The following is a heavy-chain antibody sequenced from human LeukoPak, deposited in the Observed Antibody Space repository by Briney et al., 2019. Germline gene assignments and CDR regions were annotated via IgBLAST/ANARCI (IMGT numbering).Heavy chain of an antibody. CDR1: GFTFSNYE. D-gene: IGHD2-15*01. CDR3: AKNGDRGAYCTGGTCYPYFYYYMDV. CDR2: ISSSSSYI. V-gene: IGHV3-21*04. Sequence: GGSLRLSCAASGFTFSNYEMNWVRQAPGKGLQWVSSISSSSSYISYADSVKGRFTISRDNSKNTLYLQMNSLRAEDTAIYYCAKNGDRGAYCTGGTCYPYFYYYMDVWGKGTTVTI. J-gene: IGHJ6*03.